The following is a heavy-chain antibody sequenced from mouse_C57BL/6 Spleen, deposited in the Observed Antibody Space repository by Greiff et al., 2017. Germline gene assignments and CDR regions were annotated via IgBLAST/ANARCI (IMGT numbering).Heavy chain of an antibody. Sequence: QVQLQQPGTELVKPGASVKLSCKASGYTFTSYWMHWVKQRPGQGLEWIGNINPSNGGTNYNEKFKSKATLTVDKSSSTAYMQISSLTSEDSAVYYCARKTAQATGFAYWGQGTLVTVSA. CDR2: INPSNGGT. D-gene: IGHD3-2*02. V-gene: IGHV1-53*01. CDR1: GYTFTSYW. J-gene: IGHJ3*01. CDR3: ARKTAQATGFAY.